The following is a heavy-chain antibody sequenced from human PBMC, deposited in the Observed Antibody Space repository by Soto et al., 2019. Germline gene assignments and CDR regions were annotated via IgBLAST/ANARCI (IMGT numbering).Heavy chain of an antibody. CDR2: INPNSGGT. D-gene: IGHD3-9*01. Sequence: ASVKVSCKASGYTFTDYYMHWVRQAPGQGLEWMGWINPNSGGTNYAQKFQGRVTMTRDTSISTAYMELSRLRSDDTAVYYCARDRRYYDILTGYFYSSDYGMDVWGQGTTVTVSS. CDR3: ARDRRYYDILTGYFYSSDYGMDV. CDR1: GYTFTDYY. J-gene: IGHJ6*02. V-gene: IGHV1-2*02.